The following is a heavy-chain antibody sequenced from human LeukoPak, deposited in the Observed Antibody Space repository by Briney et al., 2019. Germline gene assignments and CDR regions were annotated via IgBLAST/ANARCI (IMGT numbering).Heavy chain of an antibody. CDR3: ARDFYYDNSGYSDY. CDR1: GFNFNTYS. J-gene: IGHJ4*02. D-gene: IGHD3-22*01. Sequence: PGGSLRLSCAVSGFNFNTYSMNWVRQAPGKGPEWVSSISSTSNYIYYAESVKGRFAVSRDNAKNSLYLQMNSLRAEDTAVYYCARDFYYDNSGYSDYWGQGTPVTVSS. CDR2: ISSTSNYI. V-gene: IGHV3-21*01.